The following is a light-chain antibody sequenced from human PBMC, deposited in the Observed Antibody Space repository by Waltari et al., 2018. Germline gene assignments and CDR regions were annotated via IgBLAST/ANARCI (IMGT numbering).Light chain of an antibody. V-gene: IGLV2-8*01. Sequence: QSALTQPPSASGSPGQSVTISCTGTSSDVGYRNHVSGYQHRPGRAPKLMIFEVSTRPSGVPDRFSGSKSGNTASLTVSGLQAEDEADYYCSSYTDTNTFVFGSGTTVTVL. CDR2: EVS. J-gene: IGLJ1*01. CDR1: SSDVGYRNH. CDR3: SSYTDTNTFV.